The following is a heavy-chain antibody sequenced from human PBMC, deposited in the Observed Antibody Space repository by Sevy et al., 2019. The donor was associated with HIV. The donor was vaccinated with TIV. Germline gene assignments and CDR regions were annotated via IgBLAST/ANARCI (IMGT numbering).Heavy chain of an antibody. Sequence: GGSLRLSCAASGFTFSSYSLNWVRQAPGKGLEWVSSISSSSSYIYYADSVKGRFTISRDNAKNSLYLQMNSLRAEDTAVYYCAREKGYCSSTSCNRLYHYGMDVWGQGTTVTVSS. CDR3: AREKGYCSSTSCNRLYHYGMDV. V-gene: IGHV3-21*01. J-gene: IGHJ6*02. D-gene: IGHD2-2*02. CDR2: ISSSSSYI. CDR1: GFTFSSYS.